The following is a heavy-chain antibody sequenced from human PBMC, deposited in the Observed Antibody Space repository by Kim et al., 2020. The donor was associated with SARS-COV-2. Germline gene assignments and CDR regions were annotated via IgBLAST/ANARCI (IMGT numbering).Heavy chain of an antibody. CDR2: INHSGST. J-gene: IGHJ4*02. CDR3: ARAPPSLRYFDWLSRKFDY. D-gene: IGHD3-9*01. Sequence: SETLSLTCAVYGGSFSGYYWSWIRQPPGKGLEWIGEINHSGSTNYNPSLKSRVTISVDTSKNQFSLKLSSVTAADTAVYYCARAPPSLRYFDWLSRKFDYWGQGTLVTVSS. CDR1: GGSFSGYY. V-gene: IGHV4-34*01.